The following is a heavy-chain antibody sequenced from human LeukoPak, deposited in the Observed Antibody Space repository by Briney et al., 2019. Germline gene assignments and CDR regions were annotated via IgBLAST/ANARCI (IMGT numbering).Heavy chain of an antibody. J-gene: IGHJ4*02. D-gene: IGHD2-15*01. V-gene: IGHV3-66*01. CDR3: ARDSHCSGGTCYSRY. CDR2: IYSGGST. CDR1: GFTVSSNY. Sequence: AGGSLRLSCVASGFTVSSNYMTWVRQAPGKGLEWVSVIYSGGSTYYADSVKGRFTISRDNSKNTLYLQMNSLRAEDTAVYYCARDSHCSGGTCYSRYWGQGTLVTVSS.